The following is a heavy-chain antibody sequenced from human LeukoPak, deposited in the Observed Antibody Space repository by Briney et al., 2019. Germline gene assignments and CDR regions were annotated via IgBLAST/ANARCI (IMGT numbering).Heavy chain of an antibody. J-gene: IGHJ4*02. CDR1: GGSISSYY. CDR3: ARAKSIFGVVSTFDY. Sequence: SETLSLTCTVSGGSISSYYWSWIRQPPGKGLEWIGYIYYTGSTNYSPSLKSRVTISVDASKNQFSLKLNSVTAADTAVYYCARAKSIFGVVSTFDYWGQGTLVTVSS. CDR2: IYYTGST. D-gene: IGHD3-3*01. V-gene: IGHV4-59*01.